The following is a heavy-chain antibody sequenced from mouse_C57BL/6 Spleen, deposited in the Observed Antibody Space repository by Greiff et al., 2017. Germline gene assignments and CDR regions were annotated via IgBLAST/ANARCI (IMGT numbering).Heavy chain of an antibody. CDR1: GFTFSSYG. J-gene: IGHJ1*03. Sequence: EVMLVESGGDLVKPGGSLKLSCAASGFTFSSYGMSWVRQTPDKTLEWVATISSGGNYTSSPYSVSGRFTISRDKAKNTLYLHMSSMKSEDTAMYYCARQEGYYYGSRISDWYFDVWGTGTTVTVSS. CDR2: ISSGGNYT. D-gene: IGHD1-1*01. CDR3: ARQEGYYYGSRISDWYFDV. V-gene: IGHV5-6*01.